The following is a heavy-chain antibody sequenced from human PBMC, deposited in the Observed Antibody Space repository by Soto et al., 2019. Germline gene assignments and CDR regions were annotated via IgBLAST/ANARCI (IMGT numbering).Heavy chain of an antibody. V-gene: IGHV3-23*01. CDR2: ISSSGGRT. J-gene: IGHJ4*02. CDR3: AKVQEFCGFNCYIVDS. CDR1: GFTFSNSA. Sequence: GGSLRLFCVASGFTFSNSAMSWVRHVPGKGLEWAAGISSSGGRTNYADSVKGRFTISRDNSKDTLYLQMNSLRAEDTALYYCAKVQEFCGFNCYIVDSWGQGVLVTVSS. D-gene: IGHD2-21*02.